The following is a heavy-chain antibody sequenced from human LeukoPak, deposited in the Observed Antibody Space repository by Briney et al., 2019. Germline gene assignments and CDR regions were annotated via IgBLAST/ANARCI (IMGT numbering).Heavy chain of an antibody. CDR3: ARGTVTPSYFDF. V-gene: IGHV4-59*08. D-gene: IGHD4-11*01. J-gene: IGHJ4*02. Sequence: SETLSLTCTVSGVSISSNYWSWIRQPPGKGLEWIGYGYVHHSGGTNCNPSLKSRVTISLHSSKNLFSLKLSSVTAADTAVYYCARGTVTPSYFDFWGRGALVTVSS. CDR2: GYVHHSGGT. CDR1: GVSISSNY.